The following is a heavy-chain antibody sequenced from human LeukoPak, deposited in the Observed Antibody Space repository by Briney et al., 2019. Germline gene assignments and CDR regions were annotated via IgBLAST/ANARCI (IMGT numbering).Heavy chain of an antibody. CDR3: ARRNCSGGSCYWPPSSFYGMDV. CDR1: GGTFSSYA. Sequence: ASVKVSCKASGGTFSSYAISWVRQAPGQGLEWMGRIIPILGIANYAQKFQGRVTTTADKATSTACMELSSLRSEDTAVYYCARRNCSGGSCYWPPSSFYGMDVWGQGTTVTVSS. CDR2: IIPILGIA. D-gene: IGHD2-15*01. V-gene: IGHV1-69*04. J-gene: IGHJ6*02.